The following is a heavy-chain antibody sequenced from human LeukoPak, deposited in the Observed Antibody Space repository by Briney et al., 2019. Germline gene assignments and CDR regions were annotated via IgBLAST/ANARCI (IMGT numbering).Heavy chain of an antibody. CDR1: GYTFTSNA. Sequence: ASVKVSCKASGYTFTSNAIIWVRQPPGQGLEWMGWISAYNGNTNYAQKLQGRVTMTTDTSTSTAYMELRSLRSDDTAVYYCARVWELGIYCSSTSCQTYYFDYWDQGTLVTVSS. D-gene: IGHD2-2*01. CDR2: ISAYNGNT. J-gene: IGHJ4*02. V-gene: IGHV1-18*01. CDR3: ARVWELGIYCSSTSCQTYYFDY.